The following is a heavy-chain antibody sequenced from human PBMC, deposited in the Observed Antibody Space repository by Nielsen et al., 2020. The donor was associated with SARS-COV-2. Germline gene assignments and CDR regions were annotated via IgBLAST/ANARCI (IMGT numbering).Heavy chain of an antibody. J-gene: IGHJ6*02. CDR3: AKENIVVVTANDYYGMDV. Sequence: GESLKISCAASGFTFSSYSMNWVRQAPGKGLEWVSAISGSGGSTYYADSVKGRFTVSRDNSKNTLYLQMNSLRAEDTAVYYCAKENIVVVTANDYYGMDVWGQGTTVTVSS. D-gene: IGHD2-21*02. CDR2: ISGSGGST. V-gene: IGHV3-23*01. CDR1: GFTFSSYS.